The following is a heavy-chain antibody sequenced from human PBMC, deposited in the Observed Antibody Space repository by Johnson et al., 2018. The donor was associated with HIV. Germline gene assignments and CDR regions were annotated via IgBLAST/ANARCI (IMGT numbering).Heavy chain of an antibody. Sequence: VQLVESGGGLVQPGGSLRLSCAASGFTFSSYAMSWVRQAAGKGLEWVSGISSSGDFTYDADSVKGRFTISRDNSKNTLYLQMNSLRAEDTAVYYCATALGYDAFDIWGQGTMVTVSS. CDR3: ATALGYDAFDI. CDR1: GFTFSSYA. D-gene: IGHD6-13*01. CDR2: ISSSGDFT. V-gene: IGHV3-23*04. J-gene: IGHJ3*02.